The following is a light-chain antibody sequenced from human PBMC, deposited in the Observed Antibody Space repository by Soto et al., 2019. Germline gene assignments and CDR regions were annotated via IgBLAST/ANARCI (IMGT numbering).Light chain of an antibody. Sequence: QSALTQPASVSGSPGQSITISCTGTSSDVGRYNYVSWYQQHPGKAPKLMIYDVTNRPSGVSNRFSGSKSGNTASLTISGLQAEDEADYYCSSYTSSYTEVFGTGTKLTVL. CDR1: SSDVGRYNY. CDR3: SSYTSSYTEV. V-gene: IGLV2-14*01. CDR2: DVT. J-gene: IGLJ1*01.